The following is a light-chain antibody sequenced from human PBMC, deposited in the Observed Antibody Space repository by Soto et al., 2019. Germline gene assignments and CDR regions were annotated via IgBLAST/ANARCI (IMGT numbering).Light chain of an antibody. V-gene: IGKV3-11*01. J-gene: IGKJ5*01. CDR3: QQRRNWPIS. CDR2: EAS. Sequence: EIVLTQSPGTLSLSPGERATLSCRASQSVSRYLAWYQQKPGQAPRLLIYEASNRATGIPARFSGSGSGTDFTLTISRLEPEDFAGYYSQQRRNWPISFGQGTRLEIK. CDR1: QSVSRY.